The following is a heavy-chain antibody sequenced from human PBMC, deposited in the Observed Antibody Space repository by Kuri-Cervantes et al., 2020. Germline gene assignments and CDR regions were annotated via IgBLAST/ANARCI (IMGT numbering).Heavy chain of an antibody. J-gene: IGHJ6*02. CDR1: EFTFSSYS. D-gene: IGHD3-10*01. CDR3: ARTPTWFGELLYLNYYYGMDV. V-gene: IGHV3-21*01. Sequence: GESLKISCAASEFTFSSYSMNWGRQAPGKGLEWVSSISSSSSYIYYADSVKGRFTISRDNAKNSLYLQMNSLRAEDTAVYYCARTPTWFGELLYLNYYYGMDVWGQGTTVTVSS. CDR2: ISSSSSYI.